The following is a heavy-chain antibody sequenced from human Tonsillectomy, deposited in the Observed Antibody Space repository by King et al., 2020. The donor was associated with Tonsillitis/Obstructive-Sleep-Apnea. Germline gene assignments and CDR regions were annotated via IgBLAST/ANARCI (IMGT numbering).Heavy chain of an antibody. Sequence: VQLVESGGGVVQPGRSLRLSCAASGFTFSSYAMHWVRQAPGKGLEWVAVILYDGSNKYYVDSVKGRLTISRANSRNTLYLQMNSLRAEDTALYYCARAGDYEDEDDAFDVWGQGTMVTVS. V-gene: IGHV3-30*01. CDR3: ARAGDYEDEDDAFDV. CDR2: ILYDGSNK. D-gene: IGHD4-17*01. CDR1: GFTFSSYA. J-gene: IGHJ3*01.